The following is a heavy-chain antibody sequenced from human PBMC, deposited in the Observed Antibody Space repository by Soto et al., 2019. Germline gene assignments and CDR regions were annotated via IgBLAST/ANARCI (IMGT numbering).Heavy chain of an antibody. CDR1: GFTFSNYR. CDR3: ARDSYAPHV. V-gene: IGHV3-74*03. Sequence: GGSLRLSCAASGFTFSNYRMHWVRQAPGKGLVWVSRINIDGSGTTYADSVKGRFTISRHNAKNTVFLEMKNLRAEDTAVYYCARDSYAPHVWGQGTTVTVSS. D-gene: IGHD4-17*01. J-gene: IGHJ6*02. CDR2: INIDGSGT.